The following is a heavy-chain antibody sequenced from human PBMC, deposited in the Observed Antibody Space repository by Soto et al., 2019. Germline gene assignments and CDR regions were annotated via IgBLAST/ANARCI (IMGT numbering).Heavy chain of an antibody. CDR3: ARGVAVAGTDYYYGMDV. D-gene: IGHD6-19*01. J-gene: IGHJ6*02. CDR2: IIPIFGTA. CDR1: GGTFSSYA. Sequence: QVQLVQSGAEVKKPGSSVKVSCKASGGTFSSYAISWVRQAPGQGLEWMGGIIPIFGTANYAQKFQGRVTITADDSTSTAYMALSSLRSEDTAVYYCARGVAVAGTDYYYGMDVWGQGTTVTVSS. V-gene: IGHV1-69*01.